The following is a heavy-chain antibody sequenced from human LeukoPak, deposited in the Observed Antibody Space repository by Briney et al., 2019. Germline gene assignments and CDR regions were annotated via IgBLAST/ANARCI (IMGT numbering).Heavy chain of an antibody. CDR1: GFTFSSYA. D-gene: IGHD6-19*01. Sequence: GGSLRLSCAASGFTFSSYAMSWVRQAPGKGLEWASTISGSGGNTYYADSVKGRFTISRDKSKNTLYLQMNSLRAEDTAVYYCAKRHSSGWWSIDYWGQGTLVTVSS. CDR2: ISGSGGNT. V-gene: IGHV3-23*01. CDR3: AKRHSSGWWSIDY. J-gene: IGHJ4*02.